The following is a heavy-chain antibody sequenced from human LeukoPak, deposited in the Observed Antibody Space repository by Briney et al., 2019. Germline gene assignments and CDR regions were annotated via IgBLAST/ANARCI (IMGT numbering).Heavy chain of an antibody. J-gene: IGHJ4*02. CDR2: LRGDGET. Sequence: GGSLRLSCAASGFIFRNYAMSWVRQGPARGLEWVSSLRGDGETFYADSVKGRFTLSRDDSRNTVYFQLNNLRVEDTAIYYCAKASWVSNVDAVLWGQGTLVTVSS. CDR1: GFIFRNYA. V-gene: IGHV3-23*01. CDR3: AKASWVSNVDAVL. D-gene: IGHD3-16*01.